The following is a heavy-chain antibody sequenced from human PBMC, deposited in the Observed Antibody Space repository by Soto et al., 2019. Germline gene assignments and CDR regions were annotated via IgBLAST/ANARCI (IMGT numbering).Heavy chain of an antibody. D-gene: IGHD3-10*01. CDR1: GGSISSSSYY. CDR2: IYYSGST. CDR3: ASHSAGRKDDFDY. V-gene: IGHV4-39*01. Sequence: PSETLSLTCTVSGGSISSSSYYWGWIRQPPGKGLEWIGSIYYSGSTYYNPSLKSRVTISVDTSKNQFSLKLSSVTAADTAVYYCASHSAGRKDDFDYWGQGTLVTVSS. J-gene: IGHJ4*02.